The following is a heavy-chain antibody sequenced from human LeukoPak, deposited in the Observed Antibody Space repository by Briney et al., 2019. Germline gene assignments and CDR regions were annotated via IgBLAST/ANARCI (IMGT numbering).Heavy chain of an antibody. D-gene: IGHD3-10*01. CDR3: ARVVLKGFGELLEFDY. CDR2: ISSSSSTI. CDR1: GFTFSSYS. J-gene: IGHJ4*02. V-gene: IGHV3-48*01. Sequence: PGGSLRLSCAASGFTFSSYSMNWVRQAPGKGLEWVSYISSSSSTIYYADSVKGRFTISRDNAKNSLYLQMNSLRAEDTAVYYCARVVLKGFGELLEFDYWGQGTLVTVSS.